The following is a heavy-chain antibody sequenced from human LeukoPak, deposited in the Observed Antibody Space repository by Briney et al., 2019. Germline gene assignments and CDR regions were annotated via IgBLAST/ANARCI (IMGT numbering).Heavy chain of an antibody. D-gene: IGHD4-17*01. V-gene: IGHV3-7*01. CDR3: ARDLRAGGTWSYGVYFDL. CDR2: IKEDDSEK. Sequence: PGGSLSLSCAASRFTFSDYYMNWGRMAPPRGLKWVANIKEDDSEKNYVDSLKGRFTISIDNAKNSVYLLLNSLTPEDTAVYYCARDLRAGGTWSYGVYFDLWGRGTLVTVSS. J-gene: IGHJ2*01. CDR1: RFTFSDYY.